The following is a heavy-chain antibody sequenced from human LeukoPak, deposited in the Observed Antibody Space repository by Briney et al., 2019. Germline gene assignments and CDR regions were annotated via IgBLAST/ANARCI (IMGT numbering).Heavy chain of an antibody. CDR1: GGSISSGSYS. Sequence: TASETLSLTCTVSGGSISSGSYSWSWIRQPAGKGLEWIGRIYTSGSTNYNPSLKSRVTISVDTSKNQFSLKLSSVTAADTAVYYCARASWIQLWLFDYWGQGTLVTVSS. J-gene: IGHJ4*02. V-gene: IGHV4-61*02. CDR2: IYTSGST. D-gene: IGHD5-18*01. CDR3: ARASWIQLWLFDY.